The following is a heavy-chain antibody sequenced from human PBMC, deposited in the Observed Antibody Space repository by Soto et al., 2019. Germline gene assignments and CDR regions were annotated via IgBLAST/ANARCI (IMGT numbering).Heavy chain of an antibody. CDR2: IKSDGSGT. CDR1: GFTFSSYW. J-gene: IGHJ4*02. V-gene: IGHV3-74*01. CDR3: ARGDGDYYDGNGYLGRH. Sequence: EVQLVESGGGLVQPGGSLTLSCAASGFTFSSYWMHWVRQAPGKGLVWVSRIKSDGSGTSYADSVKGRLTISRDNARNTLYRQMNSLRAEDTAVYFCARGDGDYYDGNGYLGRHWGQGTLVTVSS. D-gene: IGHD3-22*01.